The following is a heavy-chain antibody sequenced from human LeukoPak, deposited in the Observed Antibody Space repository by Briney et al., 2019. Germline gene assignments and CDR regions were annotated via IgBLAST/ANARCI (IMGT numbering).Heavy chain of an antibody. D-gene: IGHD2-15*01. CDR3: ARGGEDIVVVVAANLAFDY. CDR2: IYYSGST. J-gene: IGHJ4*02. CDR1: GGSVSSGSYY. V-gene: IGHV4-61*01. Sequence: SETLSLTCTVSGGSVSSGSYYWSWIRQPPEKGLEWIGYIYYSGSTNYNPSLKSRVTISVDTSKNQFSLKLSSVTAADTAVYYCARGGEDIVVVVAANLAFDYWGQGTLVTVSS.